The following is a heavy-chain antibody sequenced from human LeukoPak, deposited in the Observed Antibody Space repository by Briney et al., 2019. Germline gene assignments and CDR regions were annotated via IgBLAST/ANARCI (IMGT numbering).Heavy chain of an antibody. CDR1: GFTFSSYS. D-gene: IGHD7-27*01. CDR3: ARDGSITGPFDY. V-gene: IGHV3-21*01. J-gene: IGHJ4*02. Sequence: GGSLGLSCAASGFTFSSYSMNWVRQAPGKGLEWVSSISSSSSYIYYADSVKGRFTISRDNAKNSLYLQMNSLRAEDTAVYYCARDGSITGPFDYWGQGTLVTVSS. CDR2: ISSSSSYI.